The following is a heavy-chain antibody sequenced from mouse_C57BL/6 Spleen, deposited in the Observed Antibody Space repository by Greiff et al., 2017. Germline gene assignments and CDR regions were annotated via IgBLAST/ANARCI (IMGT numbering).Heavy chain of an antibody. CDR2: ISNGGGST. Sequence: DVMLVESGGGLVQPGGSLKLSCAASGFTFSDYYMYWVRQTPEKRLEWVAYISNGGGSTYYPDTVKGRFTISRDNAKNTLYLQMSRLKSEDTAMYYCAREPLTGTYFDYWGQGTTLTVSS. J-gene: IGHJ2*01. CDR1: GFTFSDYY. V-gene: IGHV5-12*01. D-gene: IGHD4-1*01. CDR3: AREPLTGTYFDY.